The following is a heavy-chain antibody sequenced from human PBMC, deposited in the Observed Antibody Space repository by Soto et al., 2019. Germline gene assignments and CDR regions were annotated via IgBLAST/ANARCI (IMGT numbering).Heavy chain of an antibody. CDR2: VNPIVSMS. D-gene: IGHD3-10*01. V-gene: IGHV1-69*04. J-gene: IGHJ4*02. CDR3: ATSYGAGYRAFDY. Sequence: QVQLVQSGAEVKRPGSSVKVSCKASGATFNFYSINWVRQAPGLGLEWMGRVNPIVSMSNYAQRFQGRVTRTADKATSTAYMELSGLRYEDTAIYYCATSYGAGYRAFDYGGQGALVTVCS. CDR1: GATFNFYS.